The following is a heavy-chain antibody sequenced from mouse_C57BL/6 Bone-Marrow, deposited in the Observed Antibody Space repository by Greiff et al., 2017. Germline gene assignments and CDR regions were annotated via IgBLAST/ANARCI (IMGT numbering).Heavy chain of an antibody. CDR1: GYTFTGYC. Sequence: QVQLQQPGAELVKPGASVKMSCKASGYTFTGYCITWVKQRPGQGLEWIGDIYPGSGSINYNEKFKSKATLTVDTSSSTAYMQLSSLTSEDSAVYYCARSLWAWFAYWGQGTRVTVSA. CDR2: IYPGSGSI. CDR3: ARSLWAWFAY. J-gene: IGHJ3*01. V-gene: IGHV1-55*01.